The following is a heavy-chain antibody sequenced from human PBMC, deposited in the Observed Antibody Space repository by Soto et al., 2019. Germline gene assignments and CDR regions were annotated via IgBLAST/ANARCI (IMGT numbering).Heavy chain of an antibody. D-gene: IGHD3-10*01. J-gene: IGHJ6*02. V-gene: IGHV1-18*04. CDR1: GYTFTGYY. Sequence: ASVKVSCKASGYTFTGYYMHWVRQAPGQGLEWMGWISAYNGNTNYAQKLQGRVTMTTDTSTSTAYMELRSLRSDDTAVYYCARVGVYGSGSYDYYGMDVWGQGTTVTVSS. CDR3: ARVGVYGSGSYDYYGMDV. CDR2: ISAYNGNT.